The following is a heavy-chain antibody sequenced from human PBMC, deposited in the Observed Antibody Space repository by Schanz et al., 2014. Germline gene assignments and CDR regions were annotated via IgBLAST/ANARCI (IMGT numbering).Heavy chain of an antibody. CDR2: IWYDGSNK. D-gene: IGHD3-10*01. CDR3: ARGIITMVRGGDVGAFDI. CDR1: GFTFSSYG. J-gene: IGHJ3*02. V-gene: IGHV3-33*01. Sequence: QVQLVESGGGVVQPGGSLRLSCAASGFTFSSYGMHWVRQAPGKGLEWVAIIWYDGSNKYYADSVKGRFTISRDNSKNTLFLQMSSLRAEDTAVYYCARGIITMVRGGDVGAFDIWGQGTMVTVSS.